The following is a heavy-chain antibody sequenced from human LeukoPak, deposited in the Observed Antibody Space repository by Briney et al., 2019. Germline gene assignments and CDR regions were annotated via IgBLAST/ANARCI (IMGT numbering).Heavy chain of an antibody. CDR2: ISPNSGGT. Sequence: ASVTVSCKASGYTFTGNYLHWVRQAPGQGLEWMGWISPNSGGTNYAQKFQGRVTMTRDTSISTAYMELSRLRSDDTAVYYCARDAVSWGPDYWGQGTLVTVSS. CDR3: ARDAVSWGPDY. V-gene: IGHV1-2*02. D-gene: IGHD3-16*01. CDR1: GYTFTGNY. J-gene: IGHJ4*02.